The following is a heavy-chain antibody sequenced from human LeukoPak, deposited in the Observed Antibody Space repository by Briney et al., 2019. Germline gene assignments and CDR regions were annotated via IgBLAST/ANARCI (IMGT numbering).Heavy chain of an antibody. CDR1: GYTFTSYG. CDR3: ARAATYSGYDFLDY. Sequence: ASVKVSCKASGYTFTSYGISWVRQAPGQGLEWMGWISAYNGNTNYAQKLQGRVTMTTDTSTSTAYMELRSLRSDDTAVYYCARAATYSGYDFLDYWGQGTLVTVSS. J-gene: IGHJ4*02. CDR2: ISAYNGNT. D-gene: IGHD5-12*01. V-gene: IGHV1-18*01.